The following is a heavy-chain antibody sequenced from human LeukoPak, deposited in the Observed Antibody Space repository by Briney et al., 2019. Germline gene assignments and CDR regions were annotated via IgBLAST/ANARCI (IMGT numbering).Heavy chain of an antibody. V-gene: IGHV1-2*04. Sequence: ASVKASCKASGYTFTGYYMHWVRQAPGQGLEWMGWINPSSGGTNYAQKFQGWVTMTRDTSISTAYMELSRLRSDDTAVYYCARGGSVRYCSGTSCYAADRFFDYWGQGTLVTVSS. CDR1: GYTFTGYY. CDR2: INPSSGGT. CDR3: ARGGSVRYCSGTSCYAADRFFDY. D-gene: IGHD2-2*01. J-gene: IGHJ4*02.